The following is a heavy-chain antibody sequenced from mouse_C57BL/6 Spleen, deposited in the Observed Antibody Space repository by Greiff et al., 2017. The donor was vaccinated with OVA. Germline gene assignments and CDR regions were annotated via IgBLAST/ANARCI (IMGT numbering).Heavy chain of an antibody. Sequence: EVKLVESGGGLVKPGGSLKLSCAASGFTFSSYTMSWVRQTPEKRLEWVATISGGGGNTYDPDSVKGRFTISRDNAKNTLYLQMSSLRSEDTALYYCARGYDYEFAYWGQGTLVTVSA. CDR3: ARGYDYEFAY. J-gene: IGHJ3*01. CDR2: ISGGGGNT. D-gene: IGHD2-4*01. V-gene: IGHV5-9*01. CDR1: GFTFSSYT.